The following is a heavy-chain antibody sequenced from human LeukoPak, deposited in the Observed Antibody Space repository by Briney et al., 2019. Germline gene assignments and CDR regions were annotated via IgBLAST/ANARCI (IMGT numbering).Heavy chain of an antibody. CDR1: GYTFSNSG. CDR3: ARAGPDFGFDP. V-gene: IGHV1-18*01. J-gene: IGHJ5*02. CDR2: ISRYNGNT. Sequence: ASVKVSCKASGYTFSNSGISWVRQAPGQGLEWMGWISRYNGNTNYAQKLQGRVTMTTDTSTSTVYMELRSLRSDDTAVYYCARAGPDFGFDPWGQGTLVTVSS. D-gene: IGHD2/OR15-2a*01.